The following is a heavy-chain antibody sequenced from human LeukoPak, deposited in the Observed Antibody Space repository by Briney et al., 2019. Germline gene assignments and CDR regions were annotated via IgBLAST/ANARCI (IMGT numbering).Heavy chain of an antibody. D-gene: IGHD1-7*01. J-gene: IGHJ4*02. V-gene: IGHV3-23*01. Sequence: GGSLRLSCAASGFTFNSHAMSWVRQAPGKGLEWVSVISSSGAITYYADSVKGRFTISRDNSKNTLYLQMNSLRAEDTAVYYCAKDYWNYYFDYWGQGTLVTVSS. CDR2: ISSSGAIT. CDR3: AKDYWNYYFDY. CDR1: GFTFNSHA.